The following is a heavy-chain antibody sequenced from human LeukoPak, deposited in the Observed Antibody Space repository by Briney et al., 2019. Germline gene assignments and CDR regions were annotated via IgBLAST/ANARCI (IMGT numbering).Heavy chain of an antibody. J-gene: IGHJ4*02. D-gene: IGHD2-2*01. CDR3: ASDVHSTADPYDY. CDR1: GGTFSSYA. CDR2: IIPIFGTA. Sequence: ASVKVSCKASGGTFSSYAISWVRQAPGQGLERMGGIIPIFGTANYAQKFQGRVTITADESTSTAYMELSSLRSEDTAVYYCASDVHSTADPYDYWGQGTLVTVPS. V-gene: IGHV1-69*13.